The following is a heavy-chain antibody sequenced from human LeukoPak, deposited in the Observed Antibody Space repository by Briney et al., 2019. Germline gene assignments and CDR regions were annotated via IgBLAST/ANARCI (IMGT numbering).Heavy chain of an antibody. D-gene: IGHD3-22*01. CDR3: ARGHYYDSSGYYYDWFDP. CDR2: IVVGSGNT. J-gene: IGHJ5*02. V-gene: IGHV1-58*02. CDR1: GFTFTSSA. Sequence: GTSVKVSCKASGFTFTSSAMQWVRQARGQRLEWIGWIVVGSGNTNYAQKFQERVTITRDMSTSTAYMELSSLRSEDTAVYYCARGHYYDSSGYYYDWFDPWGQGTLVTVSS.